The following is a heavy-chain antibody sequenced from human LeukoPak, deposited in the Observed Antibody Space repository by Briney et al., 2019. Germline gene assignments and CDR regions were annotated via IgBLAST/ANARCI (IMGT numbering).Heavy chain of an antibody. D-gene: IGHD3-10*01. CDR1: GGSISSGSYY. CDR2: INHSGST. Sequence: SETLSLTCTVSGGSISSGSYYWSWIRQPAGNGLEWIGEINHSGSTNYNPSLKSRVTISVDTSKNQFSLKLSSVTAADTAVYYCARAWVSATFYGSGSYYKWFDPWGQGTLVTVSS. V-gene: IGHV4-61*10. CDR3: ARAWVSATFYGSGSYYKWFDP. J-gene: IGHJ5*02.